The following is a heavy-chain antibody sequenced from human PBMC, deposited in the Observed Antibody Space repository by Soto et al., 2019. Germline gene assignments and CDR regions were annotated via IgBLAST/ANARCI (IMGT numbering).Heavy chain of an antibody. D-gene: IGHD2-15*01. CDR1: GFSFSDYW. CDR2: VKQDGSER. Sequence: EVQLVESGGGLVQPGGSLRLSCAASGFSFSDYWMSWVRQAPGTGLEWVANVKQDGSERYYVDSVKGRFTISRDNAKNSLYLQMNSLRAEDTAVYYCARERVVVPATIFYYYALDVWCQGTTVTVSS. J-gene: IGHJ6*02. V-gene: IGHV3-7*05. CDR3: ARERVVVPATIFYYYALDV.